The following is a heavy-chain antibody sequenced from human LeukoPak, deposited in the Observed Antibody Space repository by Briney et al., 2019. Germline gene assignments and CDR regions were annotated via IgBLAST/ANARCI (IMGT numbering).Heavy chain of an antibody. V-gene: IGHV3-66*01. D-gene: IGHD1-26*01. J-gene: IGHJ4*02. CDR1: GFTVSSNY. Sequence: PGGSLRLSCAASGFTVSSNYMSWVRQAPGKELEWVSVIYSGGSTYYADSVNARFTISRDNSKNTLYLQMNSLRSEDTAVYYCARAPRIVGAKPGNFDYWGQGTLVTVSS. CDR2: IYSGGST. CDR3: ARAPRIVGAKPGNFDY.